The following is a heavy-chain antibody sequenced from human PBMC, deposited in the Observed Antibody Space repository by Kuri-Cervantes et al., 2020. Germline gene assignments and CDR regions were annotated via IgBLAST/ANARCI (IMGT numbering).Heavy chain of an antibody. CDR3: ARGYSSGWYSDY. CDR1: GGTFSSYA. CDR2: IIPIFGTA. D-gene: IGHD6-19*01. J-gene: IGHJ4*02. Sequence: SVKVSCKASGGTFSSYAISWVRQAPGQGLEWMGGIIPIFGTANYAQKFQGRVTITTDESTSTAYMELSSLRSEDTAVYYCARGYSSGWYSDYWGQGTLVTVSS. V-gene: IGHV1-69*05.